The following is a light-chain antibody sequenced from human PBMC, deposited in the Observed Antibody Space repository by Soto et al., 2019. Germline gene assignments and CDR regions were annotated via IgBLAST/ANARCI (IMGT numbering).Light chain of an antibody. Sequence: EIVMTQSPATLSVSPGERATLSCRASQAINSNLDWYQQKPGQAPGLLIFGASTRATGIPARFSGSGSGTEFTLTISSLQSEDFAVYYCQQYNNWPPTFGQGTKVEIK. J-gene: IGKJ1*01. CDR1: QAINSN. V-gene: IGKV3-15*01. CDR2: GAS. CDR3: QQYNNWPPT.